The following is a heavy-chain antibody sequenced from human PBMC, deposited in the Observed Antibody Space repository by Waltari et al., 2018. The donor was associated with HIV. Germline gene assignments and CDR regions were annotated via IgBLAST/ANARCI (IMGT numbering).Heavy chain of an antibody. Sequence: QVHLVESGGGLVKPGGSLRVSCAASGFPFSEHYMNWIRQAPGKGPEWISFINSGGDTVYYADSVKGRFTISRDNAKSSLYLQMDRLTAEDTAVYYCAREIVGSTIPVDYWGQGTLVTVSS. J-gene: IGHJ4*02. CDR1: GFPFSEHY. CDR2: INSGGDTV. V-gene: IGHV3-11*01. CDR3: AREIVGSTIPVDY. D-gene: IGHD1-26*01.